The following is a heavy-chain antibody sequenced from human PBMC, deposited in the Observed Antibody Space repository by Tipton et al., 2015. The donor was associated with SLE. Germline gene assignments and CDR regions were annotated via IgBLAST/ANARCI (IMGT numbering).Heavy chain of an antibody. J-gene: IGHJ3*02. Sequence: LSLTCAVYGGSFSGYYWSWIRQPPGKGLEWIGEINHSGSTNYNPSLKSRVTISVDTSKNQFSLKLSSVTAADTAVYYCARGRVYSNIPWAFDIWGQGTMVTVSS. CDR2: INHSGST. D-gene: IGHD4-11*01. CDR3: ARGRVYSNIPWAFDI. CDR1: GGSFSGYY. V-gene: IGHV4-34*01.